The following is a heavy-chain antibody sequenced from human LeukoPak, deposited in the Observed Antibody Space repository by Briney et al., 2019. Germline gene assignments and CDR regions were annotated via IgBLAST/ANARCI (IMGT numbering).Heavy chain of an antibody. D-gene: IGHD6-19*01. V-gene: IGHV1-46*01. Sequence: ASVTVSFKASGYTFTIYYMHWVRQAPGQGLEWMGIINPSGGSTSYAQKFQGRVTMTRDTSTSTVYMELSSLRSEDTAVYYCARDLADRWLGPDWYFDLWGRGTLVTVSS. J-gene: IGHJ2*01. CDR3: ARDLADRWLGPDWYFDL. CDR1: GYTFTIYY. CDR2: INPSGGST.